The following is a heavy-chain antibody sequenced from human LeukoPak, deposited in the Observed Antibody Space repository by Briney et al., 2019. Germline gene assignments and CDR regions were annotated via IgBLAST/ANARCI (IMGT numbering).Heavy chain of an antibody. J-gene: IGHJ4*02. CDR3: AVETGTTVDY. D-gene: IGHD1-7*01. CDR1: GYTFTSYG. CDR2: ISAYNGNT. V-gene: IGHV1-18*01. Sequence: ASVKVSCKXSGYTFTSYGISWVRQAPGQGLEWMGWISAYNGNTNYSQKLQGRVTMTTDTSTSTAYMELRSLRSDDTAVYYCAVETGTTVDYWGQGTLVTVSS.